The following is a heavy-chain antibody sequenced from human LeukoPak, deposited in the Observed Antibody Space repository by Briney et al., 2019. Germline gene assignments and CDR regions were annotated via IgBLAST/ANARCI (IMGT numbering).Heavy chain of an antibody. CDR2: IYYSGST. CDR1: GGSISSYY. D-gene: IGHD5-12*01. CDR3: ARGAIVATISGYYYYYMDV. V-gene: IGHV4-59*01. J-gene: IGHJ6*03. Sequence: PSETLSLTCTVSGGSISSYYWSWIRQPPGKGLEWIGYIYYSGSTNYNPSLKSRVTISVDTSKNQFSLKLSSVTAADTAVYYCARGAIVATISGYYYYYMDVWGKGTTVTASS.